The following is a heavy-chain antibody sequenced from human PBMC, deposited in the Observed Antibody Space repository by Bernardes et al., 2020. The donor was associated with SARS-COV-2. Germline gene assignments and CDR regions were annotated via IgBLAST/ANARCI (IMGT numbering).Heavy chain of an antibody. Sequence: SVKDSCTASGSSFSTYTISWLRQAPGQGLEWMGRIVPILAQPTYVQKFQGRLTIKADISTRTAYLELSSLTSDDTAVYYCARERTTGGVGYFFDYWGQGTLVSVSS. D-gene: IGHD1-7*01. CDR3: ARERTTGGVGYFFDY. J-gene: IGHJ4*02. V-gene: IGHV1-69*08. CDR2: IVPILAQP. CDR1: GSSFSTYT.